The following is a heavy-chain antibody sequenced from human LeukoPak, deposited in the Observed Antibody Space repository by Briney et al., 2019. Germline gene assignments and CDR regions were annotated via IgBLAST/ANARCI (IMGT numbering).Heavy chain of an antibody. CDR1: GVSISSGGYY. V-gene: IGHV4-31*03. Sequence: SETLSLTCTVSGVSISSGGYYWSWIRQHPGKGLEWIGYIYYSGSTYYNPSLKSRVTISVDTSKNQFSLKLSSVTAADTAVYYCARENYYGSAKVNAFDIWGQGTMVTVSS. CDR2: IYYSGST. J-gene: IGHJ3*02. D-gene: IGHD3-10*01. CDR3: ARENYYGSAKVNAFDI.